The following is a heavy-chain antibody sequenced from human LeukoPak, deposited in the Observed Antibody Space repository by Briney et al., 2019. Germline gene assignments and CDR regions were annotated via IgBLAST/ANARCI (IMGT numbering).Heavy chain of an antibody. Sequence: SETLSLTCAVYGGSFSGYYWSWIRQPPGKGLEWIGEINHSGSTNYNPSLKSRVTISVDTSKNQFSLKLSSVTAADTAVYYYARRYGSGSYYYYYGVDVWGKGTTVTVSS. V-gene: IGHV4-34*01. CDR1: GGSFSGYY. CDR3: ARRYGSGSYYYYYGVDV. D-gene: IGHD3-10*01. CDR2: INHSGST. J-gene: IGHJ6*04.